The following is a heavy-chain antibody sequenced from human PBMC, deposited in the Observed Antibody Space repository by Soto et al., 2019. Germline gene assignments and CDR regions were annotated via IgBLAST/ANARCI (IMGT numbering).Heavy chain of an antibody. CDR3: AREPISKPRGVTKVDH. CDR1: GAPISSGGFY. CDR2: IYNSGTT. J-gene: IGHJ4*02. V-gene: IGHV4-31*03. D-gene: IGHD3-10*01. Sequence: SETLSLTCNVSGAPISSGGFYWSWIRQHPGKGPEWIGYIYNSGTTFYNPSLGSRVTMSLDAAKNHFSLELRSVTVADTAVYYGAREPISKPRGVTKVDHWCQGPQVT.